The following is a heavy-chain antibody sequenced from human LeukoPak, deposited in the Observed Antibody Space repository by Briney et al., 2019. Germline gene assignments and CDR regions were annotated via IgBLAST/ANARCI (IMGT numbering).Heavy chain of an antibody. J-gene: IGHJ4*02. CDR1: GYTFTDYY. CDR3: ARLDDNTNFDY. V-gene: IGHV1-2*02. Sequence: ASVKVSCKASGYTFTDYYIHWVRQAPGQGLEWMGWISPNSGGTKYAQKFQGRVTMTRATSISTAYMELSRLGFDDTAVFYCARLDDNTNFDYWGQGTRVTVSS. D-gene: IGHD1-1*01. CDR2: ISPNSGGT.